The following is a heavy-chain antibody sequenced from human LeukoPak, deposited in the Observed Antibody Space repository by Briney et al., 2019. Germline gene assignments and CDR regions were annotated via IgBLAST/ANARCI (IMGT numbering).Heavy chain of an antibody. V-gene: IGHV3-53*01. D-gene: IGHD1-26*01. J-gene: IGHJ3*02. Sequence: GGSLRLSCTVSGFTVSSNSMSWVRQAPGKGLEWVSFIYSDNTHYSDSVKGRFTISRDNAKNSLYLQMNSLRAEDTAVYYCARVSWERLDAFDIWGQGTMVTVSS. CDR2: IYSDNT. CDR1: GFTVSSNS. CDR3: ARVSWERLDAFDI.